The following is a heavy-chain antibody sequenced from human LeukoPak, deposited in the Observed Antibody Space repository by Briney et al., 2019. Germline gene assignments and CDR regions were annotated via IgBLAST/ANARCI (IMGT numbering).Heavy chain of an antibody. Sequence: GRSLRLSCAASGFTFSSYAMHWVRQAPGKGLEWVAVISYDGSNKYYADSVKGRFTISRDNSKNTLYLQMNSLRAEDTAVYYCARDRMQATVVTDWCDPWGQGTLVTVSS. CDR2: ISYDGSNK. CDR1: GFTFSSYA. D-gene: IGHD4-23*01. V-gene: IGHV3-30-3*01. J-gene: IGHJ5*02. CDR3: ARDRMQATVVTDWCDP.